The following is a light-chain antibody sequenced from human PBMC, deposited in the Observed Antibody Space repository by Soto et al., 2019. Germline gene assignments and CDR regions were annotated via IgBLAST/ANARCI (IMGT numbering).Light chain of an antibody. Sequence: DIQMTQSPSSLSASVGDRVTITCQASQNINNYLNWYQQKPGRAPKLLIYDASNLEAGVPSRFRGSGSGKDFTFTISRLQPEDIATYYGQQYENLPTFGQGTRLEIK. J-gene: IGKJ5*01. CDR2: DAS. CDR3: QQYENLPT. V-gene: IGKV1-33*01. CDR1: QNINNY.